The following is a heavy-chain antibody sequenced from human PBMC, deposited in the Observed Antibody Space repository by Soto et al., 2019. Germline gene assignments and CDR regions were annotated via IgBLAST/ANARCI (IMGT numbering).Heavy chain of an antibody. V-gene: IGHV3-23*01. J-gene: IGHJ4*02. Sequence: GGSLRLSCAASGFTFSSYAMSWVRQAPGKGLEWVSAISGSGGSTYYADSVKGRFTISRDNSKNTLYLQMNSLRAEDTAVYYCAKDHCSSTSCPPDYWGQGTPVTVSS. CDR3: AKDHCSSTSCPPDY. CDR2: ISGSGGST. CDR1: GFTFSSYA. D-gene: IGHD2-2*01.